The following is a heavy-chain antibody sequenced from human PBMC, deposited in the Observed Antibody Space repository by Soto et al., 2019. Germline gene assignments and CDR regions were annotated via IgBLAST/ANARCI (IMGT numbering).Heavy chain of an antibody. CDR3: AKDGAYDYVWGSYHKYDY. CDR2: ISGRGGST. CDR1: GFTFSSYA. J-gene: IGHJ4*02. V-gene: IGHV3-23*01. Sequence: GGSLRLSCVASGFTFSSYAMTWVRQAPGKGLEWVSGISGRGGSTYYADSVKGRFTISRDNSKNTLYLQMNSLRAEDTAVYYCAKDGAYDYVWGSYHKYDYWGQGTLVTVSS. D-gene: IGHD3-16*01.